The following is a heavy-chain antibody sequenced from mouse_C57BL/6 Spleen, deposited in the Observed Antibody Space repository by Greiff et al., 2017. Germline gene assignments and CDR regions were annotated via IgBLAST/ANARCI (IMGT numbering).Heavy chain of an antibody. D-gene: IGHD2-5*01. CDR3: ASPAYYSNYDYAMDD. V-gene: IGHV2-2*01. Sequence: VQLQESGPGLVQPSQSLSITCTVSGFSLTSYGVHWVRQSPGKGLEWLGVIWSGGSTDYNAAFISSLSISKDNSKSQVFFKMNSLQADDTAIYYCASPAYYSNYDYAMDDWGQGTSVTVSS. CDR1: GFSLTSYG. CDR2: IWSGGST. J-gene: IGHJ4*01.